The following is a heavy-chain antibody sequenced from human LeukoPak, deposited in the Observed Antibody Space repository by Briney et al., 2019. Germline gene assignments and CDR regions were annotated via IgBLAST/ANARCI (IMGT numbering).Heavy chain of an antibody. CDR3: ARMSSSSAYYYYGMDV. D-gene: IGHD6-6*01. CDR1: GGSFSAYY. Sequence: SETLSLTCAVYGGSFSAYYRSWVRQPPGKGLEWIGEINHSGSTKYNPSLTSRVTISVDTSKNQFSLKLSSVTAADTAVYYCARMSSSSAYYYYGMDVWGQGTTVTVSS. CDR2: INHSGST. V-gene: IGHV4-34*01. J-gene: IGHJ6*02.